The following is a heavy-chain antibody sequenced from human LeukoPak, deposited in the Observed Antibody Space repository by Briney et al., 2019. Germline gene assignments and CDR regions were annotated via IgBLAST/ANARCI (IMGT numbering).Heavy chain of an antibody. CDR3: ASLGTLVP. V-gene: IGHV3-74*03. D-gene: IGHD3-9*01. J-gene: IGHJ5*02. CDR2: INTDGSIT. CDR1: GFTFSTYL. Sequence: GGSLRLSCAASGFTFSTYLMHWVRQAPGEGLVWVSRINTDGSITTYADSVKGRFTISRDNAKNTLYLQMNSLRDEDTAVYYCASLGTLVPWGQGTLVTVSS.